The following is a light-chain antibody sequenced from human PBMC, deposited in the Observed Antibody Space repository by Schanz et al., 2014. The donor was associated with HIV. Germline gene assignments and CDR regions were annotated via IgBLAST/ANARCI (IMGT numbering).Light chain of an antibody. Sequence: QSVPTQPPSASGTTGQRVTIFCSGSSSNIGSNPVNWYQHLPGTAPKVVIYNNNQRPSGVPDRFSGSRSGTSASLAISGLQSADESDYYCAVWDDSLNGVVFGGGTKLTVL. V-gene: IGLV1-44*01. CDR1: SSNIGSNP. CDR3: AVWDDSLNGVV. CDR2: NNN. J-gene: IGLJ2*01.